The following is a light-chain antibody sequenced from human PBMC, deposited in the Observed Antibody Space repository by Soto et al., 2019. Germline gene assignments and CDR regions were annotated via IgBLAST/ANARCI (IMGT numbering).Light chain of an antibody. CDR3: AAWDDSLSGVV. CDR1: GSNIGSNY. V-gene: IGLV1-47*01. J-gene: IGLJ2*01. CDR2: RNN. Sequence: QAVVTQPPSAFGPPGQGATILCSGSGSNIGSNYVYWYQQLPGTAPKLLIYRNNQRPSGVPDRFSGSKSGTSASLAISGLRSEDEADYYCAAWDDSLSGVVFGGGTKLTVL.